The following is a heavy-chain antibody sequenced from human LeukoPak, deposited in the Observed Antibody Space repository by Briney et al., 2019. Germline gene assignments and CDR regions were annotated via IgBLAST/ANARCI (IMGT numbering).Heavy chain of an antibody. V-gene: IGHV4-31*03. Sequence: PSKTLSLTCTVSGGSISSGGYYWSWIRQHPGKGLEWIGYIYYSGSTYYNPSLKSRVTISVDTSKNQFSLKLSSVTAADTAVYYCARAPRAQNAFDIWGQGTMVTVSS. CDR1: GGSISSGGYY. CDR3: ARAPRAQNAFDI. CDR2: IYYSGST. J-gene: IGHJ3*02.